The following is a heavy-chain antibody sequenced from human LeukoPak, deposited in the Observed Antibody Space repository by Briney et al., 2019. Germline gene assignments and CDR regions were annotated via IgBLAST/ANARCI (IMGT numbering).Heavy chain of an antibody. Sequence: GGSLRHSCAASGFIFSDYNMHWVRQVPGKGLEWVSIISGDGGRTSYADSVKGRVTISRDNSKNSLYLQMNSLRTEDTAFYYCAKDVSGSIDSWGQGTLVTVSS. D-gene: IGHD5/OR15-5a*01. CDR2: ISGDGGRT. J-gene: IGHJ4*02. CDR1: GFIFSDYN. CDR3: AKDVSGSIDS. V-gene: IGHV3-43*02.